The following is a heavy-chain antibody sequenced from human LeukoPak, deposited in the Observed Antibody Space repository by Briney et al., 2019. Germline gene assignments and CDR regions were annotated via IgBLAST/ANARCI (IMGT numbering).Heavy chain of an antibody. D-gene: IGHD1-26*01. CDR1: GGTFSSYA. CDR2: IIPILAIV. J-gene: IGHJ4*02. CDR3: ARSQPSSGYLGY. Sequence: GASVKVTCKASGGTFSSYAISWVRLAPGQGLEWMGRIIPILAIVNYAQNFQGRLTITADRSTSTAYMELSSLRSEDTAVYYCARSQPSSGYLGYWGQGTLVTVSS. V-gene: IGHV1-69*04.